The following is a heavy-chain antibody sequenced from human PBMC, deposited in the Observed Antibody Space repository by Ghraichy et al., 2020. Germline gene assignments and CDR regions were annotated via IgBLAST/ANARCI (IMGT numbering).Heavy chain of an antibody. J-gene: IGHJ4*02. D-gene: IGHD2-15*01. CDR1: GGSFSGYY. Sequence: ETLSLTCAVYGGSFSGYYWSWIRQPPGKGLEWIGEINHSGSTNYNPSLKSRVTISVDTSKNQFSLKLSSVTAADTAVYYCARHLNPPIYCSGGSCYPYYFDYWGQGTLVTVSS. V-gene: IGHV4-34*01. CDR3: ARHLNPPIYCSGGSCYPYYFDY. CDR2: INHSGST.